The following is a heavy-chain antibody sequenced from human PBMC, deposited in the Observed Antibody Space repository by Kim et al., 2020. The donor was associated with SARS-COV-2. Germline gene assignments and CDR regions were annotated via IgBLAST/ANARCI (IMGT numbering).Heavy chain of an antibody. CDR3: AKQMILEWLLYSPGMGYFDY. CDR2: ISGSGGST. D-gene: IGHD3-3*01. Sequence: GGSLRLSCAASGFTFSSYAMSWVRQAPGKGLEWVSAISGSGGSTYYADSVKGRFTISRDNSKNTLYLQMNSLRAEDTAVYYCAKQMILEWLLYSPGMGYFDYWGQGTLVTVSS. J-gene: IGHJ4*02. V-gene: IGHV3-23*01. CDR1: GFTFSSYA.